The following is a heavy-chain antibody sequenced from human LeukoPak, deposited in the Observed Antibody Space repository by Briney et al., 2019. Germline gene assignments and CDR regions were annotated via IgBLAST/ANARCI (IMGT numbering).Heavy chain of an antibody. CDR1: GFIFSSYA. D-gene: IGHD3-22*01. Sequence: PGRSLRLSCAASGFIFSSYAMHWVRQAPGKGLEWVAVISYDGSNKYYADSVKGRFTISRDNSKNTLYLQMSSLRAEDTAVYYCARGAPDYDSSGYYYVWGQGTLVTVSS. V-gene: IGHV3-30*04. CDR2: ISYDGSNK. J-gene: IGHJ4*02. CDR3: ARGAPDYDSSGYYYV.